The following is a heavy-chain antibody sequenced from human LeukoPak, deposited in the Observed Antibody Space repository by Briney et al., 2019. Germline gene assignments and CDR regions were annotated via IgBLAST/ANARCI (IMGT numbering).Heavy chain of an antibody. Sequence: SGGSLRLSCAASGFTFSGYQMTWVRQAPGKGLQWVAMIKADGGEHYYVDSVKGRFTISRDNAKNSLYLQMNSLRAEDTAVYYCARDWGGDIEAGVDYWGQGTLVTVSS. J-gene: IGHJ4*02. D-gene: IGHD3-10*01. CDR2: IKADGGEH. CDR1: GFTFSGYQ. CDR3: ARDWGGDIEAGVDY. V-gene: IGHV3-7*03.